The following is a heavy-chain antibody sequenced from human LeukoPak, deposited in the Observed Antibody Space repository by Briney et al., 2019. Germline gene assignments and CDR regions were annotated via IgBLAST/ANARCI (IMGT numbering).Heavy chain of an antibody. J-gene: IGHJ3*02. V-gene: IGHV3-21*01. Sequence: PGGSLRLSCAASGFTFSSYSMNWVRQAPGKGLEWVSSISSSSSYIYYADSVKGRFTISRDNAKNSLYLQMNSLRAEDTAVYYCARDKGGNPPDAFDIWGQGTMVTVSS. D-gene: IGHD4-23*01. CDR1: GFTFSSYS. CDR2: ISSSSSYI. CDR3: ARDKGGNPPDAFDI.